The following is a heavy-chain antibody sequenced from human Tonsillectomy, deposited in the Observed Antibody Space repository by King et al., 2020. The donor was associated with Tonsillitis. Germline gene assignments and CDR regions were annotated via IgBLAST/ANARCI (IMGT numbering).Heavy chain of an antibody. D-gene: IGHD6-19*01. Sequence: VQLVESGGGWVQPGGSLSLSCAAPGFPFTSYAMGWARRAQGKGLEWVPVIYSGGSSTYYADSVKGRLTISRDNSKNTLYLQMNSLRAEDTAVYYCATRGGWYEFDYWGQGTLVTVSS. V-gene: IGHV3-23*03. CDR2: IYSGGSST. J-gene: IGHJ4*02. CDR3: ATRGGWYEFDY. CDR1: GFPFTSYA.